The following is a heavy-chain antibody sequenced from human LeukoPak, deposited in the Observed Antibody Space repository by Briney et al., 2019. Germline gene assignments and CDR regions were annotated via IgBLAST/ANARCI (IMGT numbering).Heavy chain of an antibody. Sequence: ASVKVSCKVSGYTLTELSMHWVRQAPGKGLEWMGGFDPEDGQTIYAQKFQGRVTMTEDPSTDTAYMELSSLRSEDTAVYYCATAYYDSSGYYYLGFWGQGTLVTVSS. J-gene: IGHJ4*02. CDR3: ATAYYDSSGYYYLGF. D-gene: IGHD3-22*01. CDR2: FDPEDGQT. CDR1: GYTLTELS. V-gene: IGHV1-24*01.